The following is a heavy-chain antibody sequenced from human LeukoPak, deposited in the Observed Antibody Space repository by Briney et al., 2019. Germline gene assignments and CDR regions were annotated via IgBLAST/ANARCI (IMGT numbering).Heavy chain of an antibody. CDR2: ISDDGTNR. Sequence: GGSLRLSCAVSGFTFSTYGMHWVRQAPGKGLEWVALISDDGTNRYADSVKGRFTISRDNSENTVYLQMNSLRAEDTAVYYCVKDMFDYDSPYFDYWDQGSLVTVSS. CDR3: VKDMFDYDSPYFDY. V-gene: IGHV3-30*18. J-gene: IGHJ4*02. CDR1: GFTFSTYG. D-gene: IGHD3-22*01.